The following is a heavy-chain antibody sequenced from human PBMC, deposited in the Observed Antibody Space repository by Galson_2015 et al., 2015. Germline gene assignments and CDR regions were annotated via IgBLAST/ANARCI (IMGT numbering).Heavy chain of an antibody. Sequence: SLRLSCAASGFTFSSYGMHWVRQAPGKGLEWVAVIWYDGSNKYYADSVKGRFTISRDNSKNTLYLQMNSLRAEDTAVYYCARDEGNGQDLDYWGQGTLVTVSS. V-gene: IGHV3-33*01. J-gene: IGHJ4*02. CDR2: IWYDGSNK. CDR3: ARDEGNGQDLDY. CDR1: GFTFSSYG. D-gene: IGHD1-1*01.